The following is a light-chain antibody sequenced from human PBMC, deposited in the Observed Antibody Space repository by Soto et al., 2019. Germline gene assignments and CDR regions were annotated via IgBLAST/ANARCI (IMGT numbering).Light chain of an antibody. Sequence: EIVLTQSPGTLSLSPGERATLSCRTGQSVSGNYLIWYQQKPGQPPRLLIYGVSSRATGLPDRFSGSGSGTDFTLTISRLEPEDFAVYYCQQLSAFGQGPKVELK. V-gene: IGKV3-20*01. CDR1: QSVSGNY. CDR3: QQLSA. J-gene: IGKJ1*01. CDR2: GVS.